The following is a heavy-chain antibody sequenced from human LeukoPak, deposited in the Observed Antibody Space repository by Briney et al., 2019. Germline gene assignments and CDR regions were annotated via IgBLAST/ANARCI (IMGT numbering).Heavy chain of an antibody. V-gene: IGHV3-23*01. CDR1: GFTFSNYA. J-gene: IGHJ4*02. Sequence: GGSLRLSCAASGFTFSNYAMSWVRQAPGKGLEWVSAISGSGGSTFYADSVKGRFTISRDNSLYLQMNNLRAEDTAVYYCAKVNRFDDWGQGTLVTVSS. CDR3: AKVNRFDD. CDR2: ISGSGGST.